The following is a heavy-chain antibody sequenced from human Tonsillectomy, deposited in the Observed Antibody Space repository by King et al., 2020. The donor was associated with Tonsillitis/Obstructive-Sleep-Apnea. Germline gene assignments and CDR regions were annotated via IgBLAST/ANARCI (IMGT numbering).Heavy chain of an antibody. D-gene: IGHD4-17*01. CDR2: IYNSGST. Sequence: QLQESGPGLVKPSETLSLTCTVSGGSISSSSFYWGWIRQPPGKGLEWIGSIYNSGSTYYNPCLKNRVTISVDTSSNQFSLKLSAVTAADTAVYYCGAALGTVTTYTDYWGQGTLVTVSS. CDR3: GAALGTVTTYTDY. V-gene: IGHV4-39*01. J-gene: IGHJ4*02. CDR1: GGSISSSSFY.